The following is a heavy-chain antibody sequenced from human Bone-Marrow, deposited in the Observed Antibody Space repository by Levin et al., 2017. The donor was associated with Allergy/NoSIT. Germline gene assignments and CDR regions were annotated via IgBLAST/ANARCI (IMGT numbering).Heavy chain of an antibody. CDR2: MNPHSGKA. CDR3: ADRDS. CDR1: GYTFSNYD. V-gene: IGHV1-8*01. Sequence: ASVKVSCKASGYTFSNYDIHWVRQATGQGLEWMGWMNPHSGKAALAPKFQGRVTMTRNNSISTAYMELRSLTSEDTAVYYCADRDSWGQGTLVTVSS. J-gene: IGHJ4*02.